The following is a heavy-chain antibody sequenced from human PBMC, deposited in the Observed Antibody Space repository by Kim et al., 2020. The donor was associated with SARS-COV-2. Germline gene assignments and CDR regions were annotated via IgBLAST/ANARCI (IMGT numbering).Heavy chain of an antibody. V-gene: IGHV3-15*01. Sequence: DGGTTDYAAPVKGRFTISRDASKNTLYLQMNSLKTEDTAVYYCTTKWFDPWGQGTLVTVSS. CDR2: DGGTT. CDR3: TTKWFDP. J-gene: IGHJ5*02.